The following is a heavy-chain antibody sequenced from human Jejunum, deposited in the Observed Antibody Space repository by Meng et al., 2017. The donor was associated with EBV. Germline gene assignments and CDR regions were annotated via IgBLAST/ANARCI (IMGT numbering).Heavy chain of an antibody. V-gene: IGHV2-5*02. CDR3: ARRYGDYVRYFDS. CDR2: IYWDENK. D-gene: IGHD4-17*01. J-gene: IGHJ4*02. CDR1: GFSLSTSGVG. Sequence: QITLKESGPTLXXXXXTXTLXXXVSGFSLSTSGVGVGWIRQPPGKALEWLAHIYWDENKRYSTSLRSRLSIMKDTSKSQVVLTMTNMDPVDTATYYCARRYGDYVRYFDSWGQGILVTVSS.